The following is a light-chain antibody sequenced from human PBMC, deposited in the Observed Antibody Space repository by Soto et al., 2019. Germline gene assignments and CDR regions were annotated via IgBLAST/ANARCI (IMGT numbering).Light chain of an antibody. J-gene: IGLJ2*01. CDR1: SSNIEDNY. CDR2: DNT. V-gene: IGLV1-51*01. Sequence: QSVLTQPPSVSAAPGQKVTISCSGSSSNIEDNYVSWYQQLPGTAPKLLLYDNTKRPSGIPDRFSGSKSGTSATLGITGLQTGDEADYYCGTWDTTLSAGVFGGGTKLTVL. CDR3: GTWDTTLSAGV.